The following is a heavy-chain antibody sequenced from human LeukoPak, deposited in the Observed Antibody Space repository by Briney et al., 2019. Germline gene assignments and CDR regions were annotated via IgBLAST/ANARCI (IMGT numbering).Heavy chain of an antibody. CDR2: IVYSGST. CDR1: GGSFDGYY. V-gene: IGHV4-34*12. Sequence: SETLSLTCAVFGGSFDGYYWTWLRQSPATGLEWIGEIVYSGSTNYNPSLKSRVSISADTSKVQFSLTLSSVTAADTAVYFCARGLASGYPPAPFDSWGQGTLVTVSS. J-gene: IGHJ4*02. CDR3: ARGLASGYPPAPFDS. D-gene: IGHD3-3*01.